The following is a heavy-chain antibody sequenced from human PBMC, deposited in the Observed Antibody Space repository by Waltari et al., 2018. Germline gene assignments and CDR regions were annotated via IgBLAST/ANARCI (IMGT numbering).Heavy chain of an antibody. D-gene: IGHD3-16*01. CDR1: GYTFTNYD. Sequence: QVQLVQSGAEMKKPGASVKVSCKASGYTFTNYDINWVRQAPGQGLEWMGWFNPNSGNTGYAQNFQGRLIMTANTAITTAYMELPGLTSDDTAVYYCARGAEPGKGAHWFDPWGQGTLVIVSS. V-gene: IGHV1-8*01. CDR2: FNPNSGNT. J-gene: IGHJ5*02. CDR3: ARGAEPGKGAHWFDP.